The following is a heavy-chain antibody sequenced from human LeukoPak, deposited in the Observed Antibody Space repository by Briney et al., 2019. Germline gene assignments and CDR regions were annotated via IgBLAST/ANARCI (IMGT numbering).Heavy chain of an antibody. CDR3: AKNSSKIIYYVSGIYYRPNCSDP. CDR2: IRYDGSNK. J-gene: IGHJ5*02. V-gene: IGHV3-30*02. D-gene: IGHD3-10*01. CDR1: GFTFSSYG. Sequence: GGSLRLSCAASGFTFSSYGMHWVRQAPGKGLEWVAFIRYDGSNKYYADSVKGRFTISRDNSKNTLYLQMNSLRAEDTAVYYCAKNSSKIIYYVSGIYYRPNCSDPWGQGALFTAS.